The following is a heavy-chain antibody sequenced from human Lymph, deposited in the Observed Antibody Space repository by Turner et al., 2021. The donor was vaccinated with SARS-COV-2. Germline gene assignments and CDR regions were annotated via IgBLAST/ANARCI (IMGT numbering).Heavy chain of an antibody. Sequence: EVQLVESGGGLVKPGGSLRLSCAASGFPFSTYSMNWVRQAPGKWLEWISSISSSSSYIYYADSVKGRFTISRDDAKNSLYLQMNSLRAEDTAVYYCARDIPTTADYFDYWGQGTLVTVSS. CDR3: ARDIPTTADYFDY. CDR2: ISSSSSYI. CDR1: GFPFSTYS. V-gene: IGHV3-21*01. J-gene: IGHJ4*02. D-gene: IGHD4-17*01.